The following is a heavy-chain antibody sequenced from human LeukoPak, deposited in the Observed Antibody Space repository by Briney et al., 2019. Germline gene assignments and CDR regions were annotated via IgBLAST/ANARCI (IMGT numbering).Heavy chain of an antibody. J-gene: IGHJ4*02. Sequence: GGSLRLSCAASGFTFSSYSMNWVRQAPGKGLEWVSSISSSSSYIYYADSVKGRFTISRDNAKNSLYLQMNSLRAEDTAVYYCASSEEWFGELFIYWGQGTLVTVSS. CDR3: ASSEEWFGELFIY. D-gene: IGHD3-10*01. V-gene: IGHV3-21*01. CDR1: GFTFSSYS. CDR2: ISSSSSYI.